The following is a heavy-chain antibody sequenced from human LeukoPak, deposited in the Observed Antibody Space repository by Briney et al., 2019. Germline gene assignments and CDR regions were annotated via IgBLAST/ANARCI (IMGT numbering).Heavy chain of an antibody. CDR1: GFTFSSYD. Sequence: GGSLRLSCAASGFTFSSYDMHWVRQAPGKGLEWVAFIRYDGSNKYYADSVKGRFTISRDNSKNTLYLQMNSLRAEDTAVYYCAKALYGSGSYYHDYWGQGTLVTVSS. D-gene: IGHD3-10*01. J-gene: IGHJ4*02. CDR2: IRYDGSNK. CDR3: AKALYGSGSYYHDY. V-gene: IGHV3-30*02.